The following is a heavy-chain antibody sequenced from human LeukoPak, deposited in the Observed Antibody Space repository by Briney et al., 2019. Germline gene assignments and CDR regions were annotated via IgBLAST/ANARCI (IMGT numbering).Heavy chain of an antibody. CDR1: GFTFSNYE. Sequence: GGSLRLSCAASGFTFSNYEMNWVRQAPGKGLEGVSYISSSGSTIYYADSVKGRFTISRDNAKNSLYLQMNSLRAEDTAVYYCARGRGYCSGGSCYRPFDYWGQGTLVTVSS. CDR2: ISSSGSTI. CDR3: ARGRGYCSGGSCYRPFDY. V-gene: IGHV3-48*03. D-gene: IGHD2-15*01. J-gene: IGHJ4*02.